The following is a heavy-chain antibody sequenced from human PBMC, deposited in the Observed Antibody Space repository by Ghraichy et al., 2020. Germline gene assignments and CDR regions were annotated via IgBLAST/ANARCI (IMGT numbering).Heavy chain of an antibody. CDR2: IYYSGST. Sequence: SETLSLTCTVSGGSISSSSYYWGWIRQPPGKGLEWIGSIYYSGSTYYNPSLKSRVTISVDTSKNQFSLKLSSVTAADTAVYYCARLHSFYSSSLIDYWGQGTLVTVSS. CDR3: ARLHSFYSSSLIDY. J-gene: IGHJ4*02. D-gene: IGHD6-13*01. V-gene: IGHV4-39*01. CDR1: GGSISSSSYY.